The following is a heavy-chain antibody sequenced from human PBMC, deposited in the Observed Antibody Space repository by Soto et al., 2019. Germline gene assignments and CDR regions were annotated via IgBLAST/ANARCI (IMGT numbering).Heavy chain of an antibody. D-gene: IGHD3-16*01. J-gene: IGHJ6*02. CDR2: INHSGST. CDR3: ARVPSPFDFYYAMDV. V-gene: IGHV4-34*01. Sequence: PSETLSLTCAVYGGSFRGYYCSWIRQPPGKGLEWIGEINHSGSTNYNPSLKSRVTISVDTSKNQFSLKLSSVTAADTAVYFCARVPSPFDFYYAMDVWGQGTTVTSP. CDR1: GGSFRGYY.